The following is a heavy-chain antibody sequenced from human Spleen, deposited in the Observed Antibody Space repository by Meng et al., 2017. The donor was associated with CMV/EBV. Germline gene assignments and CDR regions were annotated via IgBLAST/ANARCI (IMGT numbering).Heavy chain of an antibody. J-gene: IGHJ4*02. CDR3: ARVGTKTSGLYY. D-gene: IGHD1-7*01. Sequence: GGSLRLSCAASGFKFSSYWMSWVRQAPGKGPDWVANIKEDGSEKYYVDSVKGRFTISRDNAKNSLYLQMNSLRVEDTAVYYCARVGTKTSGLYYWGPGTLVTVSS. CDR2: IKEDGSEK. CDR1: GFKFSSYW. V-gene: IGHV3-7*01.